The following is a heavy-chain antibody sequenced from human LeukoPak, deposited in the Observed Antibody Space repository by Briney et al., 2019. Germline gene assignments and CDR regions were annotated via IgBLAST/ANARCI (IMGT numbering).Heavy chain of an antibody. CDR3: ARAFHPPDFAFGRAPYYFDL. J-gene: IGHJ4*01. Sequence: SGTLSLTCAVSGGSISSSNWWSWVRQPPGKGLEWIGEIYHRGNSNYDPSLKSRVSISVDTSKNQFSLKVTSLTAADTAVYYCARAFHPPDFAFGRAPYYFDLWGQGTLVTVSS. CDR2: IYHRGNS. D-gene: IGHD3-16*01. V-gene: IGHV4-4*02. CDR1: GGSISSSNW.